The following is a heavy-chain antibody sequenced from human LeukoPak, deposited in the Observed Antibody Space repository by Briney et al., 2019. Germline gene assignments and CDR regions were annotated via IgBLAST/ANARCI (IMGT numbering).Heavy chain of an antibody. Sequence: HPGGSLRLSCAASGFTVSSNYMSWVRQAPGMGLEWVSTLSGSGGSTYYADSVKGRFTISRDNSKNPLFLQMNSLRADDTAVYYCAKEAGLDSGDFDAFDIWGQGTMVTVSS. CDR2: LSGSGGST. V-gene: IGHV3-23*01. D-gene: IGHD4-17*01. CDR3: AKEAGLDSGDFDAFDI. J-gene: IGHJ3*02. CDR1: GFTVSSNY.